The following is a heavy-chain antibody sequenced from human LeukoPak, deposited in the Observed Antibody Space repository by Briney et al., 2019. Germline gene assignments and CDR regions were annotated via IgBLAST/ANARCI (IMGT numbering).Heavy chain of an antibody. CDR1: GFSISSYW. CDR2: IKKDGSET. J-gene: IGHJ4*02. Sequence: GGSLRLSCTASGFSISSYWMNWVRQAPGKGLEWVANIKKDGSETKYVDSLRGRFTISRDNAKNSVYLQMNSLRPEDTAVYYCTGGAGWLTDYWGQGTLVTVSS. D-gene: IGHD6-19*01. V-gene: IGHV3-7*05. CDR3: TGGAGWLTDY.